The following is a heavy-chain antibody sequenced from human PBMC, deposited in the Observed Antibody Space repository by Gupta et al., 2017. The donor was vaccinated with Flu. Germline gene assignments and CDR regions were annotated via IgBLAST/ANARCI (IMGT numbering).Heavy chain of an antibody. J-gene: IGHJ3*02. D-gene: IGHD3-3*01. Sequence: GQGLEWMGGIIPICGTANYAQKFQGRVTITADKSTSTAYMELSSLRSEDTAVYYCARGGLRGSGYYTVLDIWGQGTMVTVSS. CDR3: ARGGLRGSGYYTVLDI. V-gene: IGHV1-69*06. CDR2: IIPICGTA.